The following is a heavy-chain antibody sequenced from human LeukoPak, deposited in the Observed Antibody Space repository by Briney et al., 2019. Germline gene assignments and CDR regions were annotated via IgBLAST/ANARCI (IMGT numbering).Heavy chain of an antibody. J-gene: IGHJ4*02. Sequence: SETLSLTCAVYGGSFSGYYWSWIRQPPGKGREWIGEINHSGSTNYNPSLKSRVTISVDTSKNQFSLKLSSVTAADTAVYYCARWRNDYVWGSYRSFDYWGQGTLVTVSS. D-gene: IGHD3-16*02. V-gene: IGHV4-34*01. CDR3: ARWRNDYVWGSYRSFDY. CDR1: GGSFSGYY. CDR2: INHSGST.